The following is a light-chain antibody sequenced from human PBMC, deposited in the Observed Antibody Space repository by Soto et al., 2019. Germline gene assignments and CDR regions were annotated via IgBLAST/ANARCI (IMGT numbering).Light chain of an antibody. Sequence: ETVMTQSPDTLSVSPGESATLSCRASRDVSTNLSWYQQKPGQAPRLLIYVASTRATGIPASFSGSGSGAEIPPTITSLQPDEFATYYCQHYNSTPWTFGQGTKVDIK. J-gene: IGKJ1*01. CDR1: RDVSTN. CDR3: QHYNSTPWT. V-gene: IGKV3D-15*01. CDR2: VAS.